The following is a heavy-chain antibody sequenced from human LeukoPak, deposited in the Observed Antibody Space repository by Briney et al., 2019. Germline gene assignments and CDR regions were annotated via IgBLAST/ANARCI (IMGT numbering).Heavy chain of an antibody. CDR1: GFTFSSYW. V-gene: IGHV3-7*01. CDR3: SRLSTFYHFWRGYTGGGNWFDP. D-gene: IGHD3-3*01. J-gene: IGHJ5*02. CDR2: IKQDGSEK. Sequence: GGSLRLSCAASGFTFSSYWMSWVRQAPGKGLEWVANIKQDGSEKYYVDSVKGRFTISRDNAKNSLYLQMNSLRAEDTAVYYCSRLSTFYHFWRGYTGGGNWFDPWGQGTLVTVSS.